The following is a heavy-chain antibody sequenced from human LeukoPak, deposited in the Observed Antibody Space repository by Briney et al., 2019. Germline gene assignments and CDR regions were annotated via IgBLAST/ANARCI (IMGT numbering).Heavy chain of an antibody. CDR2: IFYSGTT. CDR1: GGSVSSGSYY. Sequence: SETLSLTCTVSGGSVSSGSYYWSWIRQPPGKGLEWIRHIFYSGTTYYNPSLKSRVIISVDASKNQFSLRLSSVTATDTAVYYCARDLGGLGKIDYWGQGTLVTVSS. D-gene: IGHD7-27*01. J-gene: IGHJ4*02. V-gene: IGHV4-31*03. CDR3: ARDLGGLGKIDY.